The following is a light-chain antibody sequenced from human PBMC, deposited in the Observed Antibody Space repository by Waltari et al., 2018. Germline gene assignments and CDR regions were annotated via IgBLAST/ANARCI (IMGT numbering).Light chain of an antibody. CDR1: SSDVGAYNY. V-gene: IGLV2-14*03. CDR3: SSYTGRPIMV. Sequence: QSALTQPASVSGSPGQSITLPCTGTSSDVGAYNYVFWYQQHAGKAPKLMIYDVTKRPSGVSTRFSGSKSGNTASLTISGLQAEDEADYYCSSYTGRPIMVFGGGTKLTVL. J-gene: IGLJ3*02. CDR2: DVT.